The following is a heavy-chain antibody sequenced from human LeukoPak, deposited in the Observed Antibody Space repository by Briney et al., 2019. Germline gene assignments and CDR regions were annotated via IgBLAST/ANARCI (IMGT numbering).Heavy chain of an antibody. CDR2: VHYSGDT. CDR3: VRDRWLGT. D-gene: IGHD4-23*01. Sequence: SETLSLTCTVSGASISSNYWSWIRQPPGKGLEWIGYVHYSGDTNSNPSLRSRVTMSVDMSRNQFSLKLSSVTAADTAVYYCVRDRWLGTWGQGTLVTVSS. V-gene: IGHV4-59*01. J-gene: IGHJ5*02. CDR1: GASISSNY.